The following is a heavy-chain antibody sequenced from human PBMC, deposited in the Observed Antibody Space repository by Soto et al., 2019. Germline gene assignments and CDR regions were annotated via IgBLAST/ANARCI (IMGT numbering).Heavy chain of an antibody. CDR2: INTSGST. D-gene: IGHD5-12*01. V-gene: IGHV4-4*07. Sequence: PSETLSLTCTVSGGAISGYYWSWIRQPAGKGLEWIGRINTSGSTYYNPSLKSRVTISVDTSKNQFSLKLSSVTAADTAVYYCARDLDQATWFDPWGQGTLVTVSS. CDR3: ARDLDQATWFDP. CDR1: GGAISGYY. J-gene: IGHJ5*02.